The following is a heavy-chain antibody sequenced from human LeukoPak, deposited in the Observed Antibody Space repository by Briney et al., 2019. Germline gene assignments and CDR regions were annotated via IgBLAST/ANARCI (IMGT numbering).Heavy chain of an antibody. Sequence: SETLSLTCTVSGVSVSSGSYYWSWIRQPPGKGLEWIGYIYYSGSTYYNPSLKSRVTISVDTSKNQFSLKLSSVTAADTAVYYCARASYYYDRSGYYDYWGQGTLVTVSS. CDR1: GVSVSSGSYY. CDR3: ARASYYYDRSGYYDY. D-gene: IGHD3-22*01. CDR2: IYYSGST. V-gene: IGHV4-61*01. J-gene: IGHJ4*02.